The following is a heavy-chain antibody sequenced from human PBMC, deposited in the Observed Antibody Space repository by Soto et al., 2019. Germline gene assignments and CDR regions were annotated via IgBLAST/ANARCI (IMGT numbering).Heavy chain of an antibody. Sequence: GASVKVSCKASGYTFTSYGISWVRRAPGQGLEWMGWISAYNGNTNYAQKLQGRVTMTTDTSSSTAYMELRSLRSDDTAVYYCARVGPYYDSSALFDYWGQGTLVTVSS. D-gene: IGHD3-22*01. V-gene: IGHV1-18*01. CDR1: GYTFTSYG. CDR2: ISAYNGNT. CDR3: ARVGPYYDSSALFDY. J-gene: IGHJ4*02.